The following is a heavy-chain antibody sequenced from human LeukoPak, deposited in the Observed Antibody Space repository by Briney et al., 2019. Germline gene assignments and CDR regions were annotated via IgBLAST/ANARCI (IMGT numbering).Heavy chain of an antibody. CDR2: INSDGSST. Sequence: GGSLRLSCAASGFTFSSYWMHWVRQAPGKGLVWVSRINSDGSSTRYADSVKGRFTISRNNAKNTLNLQMNSLRAEETAVYYCARDRKFADMITEGWFDPWGQGTLVTVSS. CDR1: GFTFSSYW. D-gene: IGHD3-16*01. J-gene: IGHJ5*02. V-gene: IGHV3-74*01. CDR3: ARDRKFADMITEGWFDP.